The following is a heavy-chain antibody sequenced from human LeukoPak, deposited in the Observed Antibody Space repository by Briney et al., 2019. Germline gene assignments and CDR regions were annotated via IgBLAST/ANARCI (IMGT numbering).Heavy chain of an antibody. Sequence: GGSLRLSCVVSGLTLSSDWMSWVRQAPGKGLEWVSVISGGGSTTYYADSVKGRFTISRDNSKNTLYLQMDGLRADDTAIYYCAKVSIAAADTLRNYDYWGQGTLVTVSS. CDR2: ISGGGSTT. D-gene: IGHD6-13*01. V-gene: IGHV3-23*01. CDR3: AKVSIAAADTLRNYDY. J-gene: IGHJ4*02. CDR1: GLTLSSDW.